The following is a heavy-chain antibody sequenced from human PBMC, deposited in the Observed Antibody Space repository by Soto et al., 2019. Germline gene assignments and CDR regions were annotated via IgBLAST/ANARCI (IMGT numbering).Heavy chain of an antibody. CDR2: ISSSSSYI. D-gene: IGHD2-2*01. Sequence: EVQLVESGGGLVKPGGSLRLSCAASGFTFSSYSMNWVRQAPGKGLEWVSSISSSSSYIYYADSVKGRFTISRDNAKNSLYLQMNSLRAEDTAVYYCAREDRSSTSCWSGYYYMDVWGKGTTVTVSS. CDR1: GFTFSSYS. CDR3: AREDRSSTSCWSGYYYMDV. V-gene: IGHV3-21*01. J-gene: IGHJ6*03.